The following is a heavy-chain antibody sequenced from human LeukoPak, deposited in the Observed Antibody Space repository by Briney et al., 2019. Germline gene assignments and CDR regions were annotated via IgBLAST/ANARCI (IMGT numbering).Heavy chain of an antibody. CDR2: INPKTGDT. CDR1: GYTFTGQY. J-gene: IGHJ6*02. Sequence: ASVRVSCKASGYTFTGQYLYWARQTPGQGLEWMGWINPKTGDTDSAQNFQGRVTMTRDTSVTTVYMELSSLTSDDTAVYYCARGYYGMDVWGQGTTVTVSS. CDR3: ARGYYGMDV. V-gene: IGHV1-2*02.